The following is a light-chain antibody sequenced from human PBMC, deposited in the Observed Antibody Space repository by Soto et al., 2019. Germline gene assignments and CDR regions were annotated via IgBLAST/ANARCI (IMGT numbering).Light chain of an antibody. CDR3: QQRSNWPIT. J-gene: IGKJ5*01. CDR1: QSVGSY. Sequence: EIVLTQSPATLSLSPWERATLSCRASQSVGSYLAWYQQKPGQAPRLLIYDASNRATGIPARFSGSGSGTDFTLTISSLEPEDFAVYYCQQRSNWPITFGQGTRLEIK. V-gene: IGKV3-11*01. CDR2: DAS.